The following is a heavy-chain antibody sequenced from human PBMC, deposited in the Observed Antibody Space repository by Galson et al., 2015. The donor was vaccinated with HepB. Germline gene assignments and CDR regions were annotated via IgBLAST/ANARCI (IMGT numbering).Heavy chain of an antibody. CDR1: GFTFSSYG. D-gene: IGHD3-22*01. CDR2: IWYDGSNK. CDR3: ARSVVATYYFDY. Sequence: SLRLSCAASGFTFSSYGMHWVRQAPGKGLEWVAVIWYDGSNKYYADSVKGRFTISRDNSKNTLYLQMNSLRTEDTAVYYCARSVVATYYFDYWGQGTLVTVSS. J-gene: IGHJ4*02. V-gene: IGHV3-33*01.